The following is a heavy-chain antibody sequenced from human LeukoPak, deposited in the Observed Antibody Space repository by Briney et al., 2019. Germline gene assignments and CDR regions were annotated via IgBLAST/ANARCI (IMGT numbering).Heavy chain of an antibody. CDR3: ARDGRKGGYFDLDYFDY. CDR1: GYTFTNYG. J-gene: IGHJ4*02. CDR2: ISIYTGKT. D-gene: IGHD3-3*01. V-gene: IGHV1-18*01. Sequence: ASVKVSCKASGYTFTNYGISWVRQAPGQGVEWMGWISIYTGKTYHAQKFQARVTMTTDTSTTTAYMELRSLRAEDTAVYYCARDGRKGGYFDLDYFDYWGQGTLVTVSS.